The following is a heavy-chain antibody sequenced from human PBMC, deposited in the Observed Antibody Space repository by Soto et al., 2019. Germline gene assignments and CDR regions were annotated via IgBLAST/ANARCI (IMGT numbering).Heavy chain of an antibody. V-gene: IGHV4-31*03. CDR2: IYYSGST. D-gene: IGHD5-18*01. CDR1: GGSISSSGYY. J-gene: IGHJ3*02. Sequence: SETLSRTCTVSGGSISSSGYYGSWIRQHPGKGLEWIGYIYYSGSTYYNPSLKSRVTISVDTSKNQFSLKLSSVTAADTAVYYCARDYRGYTYGYAFDIWGQGTMVT. CDR3: ARDYRGYTYGYAFDI.